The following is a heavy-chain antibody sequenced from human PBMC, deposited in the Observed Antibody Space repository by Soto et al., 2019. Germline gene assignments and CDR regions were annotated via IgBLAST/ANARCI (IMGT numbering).Heavy chain of an antibody. CDR3: ARDYYDSSGYRLFDY. V-gene: IGHV1-69*13. D-gene: IGHD3-22*01. CDR1: GGTFSSYA. J-gene: IGHJ4*02. CDR2: IIPIFGTA. Sequence: GASVKVSCKASGGTFSSYAISWVRQAPGQGLEWMGGIIPIFGTANYAQKFQGRVTITADESTSTAYMELSSLRSEDTAVYYCARDYYDSSGYRLFDYWGQGTLVTVSS.